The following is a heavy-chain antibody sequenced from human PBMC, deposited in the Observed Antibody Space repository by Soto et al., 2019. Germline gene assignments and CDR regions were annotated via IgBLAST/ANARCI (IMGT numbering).Heavy chain of an antibody. Sequence: SCPTLVNPTQALTLTCSFSGFSLSTGGRGVGWIRQPPGKALEWLALIYWNDDKRFSPSLKSRLTITKDTSKNQVVLTMTNMDPVDTATYYCAQRGYGDYPRDNWFDPWGQGTMVTVYS. J-gene: IGHJ5*02. D-gene: IGHD4-17*01. V-gene: IGHV2-5*01. CDR3: AQRGYGDYPRDNWFDP. CDR2: IYWNDDK. CDR1: GFSLSTGGRG.